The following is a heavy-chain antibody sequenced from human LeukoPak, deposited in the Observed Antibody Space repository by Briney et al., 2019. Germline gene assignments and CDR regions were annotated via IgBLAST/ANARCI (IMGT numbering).Heavy chain of an antibody. CDR1: GFTFSSYA. CDR3: AKLSYIAAAAPHFDY. D-gene: IGHD6-13*01. J-gene: IGHJ4*02. CDR2: ISGSGGST. V-gene: IGHV3-23*01. Sequence: GGSLRLSCAASGFTFSSYAMSWVRQAPGKGLEWVSAISGSGGSTYYADSVEGRFTISRDNSKNTLYLQMNSLRAEDTAVYYCAKLSYIAAAAPHFDYWGQGTLVTVSS.